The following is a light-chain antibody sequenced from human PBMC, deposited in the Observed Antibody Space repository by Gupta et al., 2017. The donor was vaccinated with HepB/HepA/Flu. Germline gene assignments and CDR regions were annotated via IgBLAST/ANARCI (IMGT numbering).Light chain of an antibody. CDR1: QSVSSN. J-gene: IGKJ2*01. Sequence: EIVMTQSPVTLSVSPGERATLSCRASQSVSSNLAWYQQKPGQAPRLLIYGASTRATGIPARFSGSGSGTEFTLTISSLQSEDFAGYYCQQYNNWPPDTFGQGTXLEIK. CDR3: QQYNNWPPDT. V-gene: IGKV3-15*01. CDR2: GAS.